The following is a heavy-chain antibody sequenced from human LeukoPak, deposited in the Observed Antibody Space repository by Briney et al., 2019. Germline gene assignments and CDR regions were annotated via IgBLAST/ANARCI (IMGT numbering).Heavy chain of an antibody. J-gene: IGHJ4*02. CDR2: INPNSGGT. Sequence: ASVKVSCKASGYTFTGYYMHWVRQASGQGLEWMGWINPNSGGTNYAQKFQGRVTMTRDTSISTAYMELSRLRSDDTAVYYCAREPIPLNYDFWSTKGFDYWGQGTLVTVSS. CDR1: GYTFTGYY. D-gene: IGHD3-3*01. CDR3: AREPIPLNYDFWSTKGFDY. V-gene: IGHV1-2*02.